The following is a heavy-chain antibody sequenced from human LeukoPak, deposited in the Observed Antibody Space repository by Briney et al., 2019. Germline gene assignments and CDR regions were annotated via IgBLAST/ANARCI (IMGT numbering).Heavy chain of an antibody. CDR1: VYTFTVYY. J-gene: IGHJ4*02. Sequence: ASVKVSFMASVYTFTVYYMHWVRQAPGQGREWMGGINPNSGGTNYAQKFRGRVTMTRDTSISTAYMWLSRLRSDDTAVYYCAREATYYDFWSGYSIRSYFDYWGQGTLVTVSS. D-gene: IGHD3-3*01. V-gene: IGHV1-2*02. CDR3: AREATYYDFWSGYSIRSYFDY. CDR2: INPNSGGT.